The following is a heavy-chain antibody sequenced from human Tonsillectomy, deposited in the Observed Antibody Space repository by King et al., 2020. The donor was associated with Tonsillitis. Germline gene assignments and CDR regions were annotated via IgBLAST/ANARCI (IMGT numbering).Heavy chain of an antibody. Sequence: VQLQQWGAGLLKPSETLSLTCAVYGGSFSGYYWSWIRQPPGKGLEWIGEINHSGSTNYNPSLKSRVTISVDTSKNQFSLKLSSVTAADTAVYYCVAGGGSYYYFDYWGQGTLVTVSS. J-gene: IGHJ4*02. CDR2: INHSGST. V-gene: IGHV4-34*01. CDR1: GGSFSGYY. D-gene: IGHD1-26*01. CDR3: VAGGGSYYYFDY.